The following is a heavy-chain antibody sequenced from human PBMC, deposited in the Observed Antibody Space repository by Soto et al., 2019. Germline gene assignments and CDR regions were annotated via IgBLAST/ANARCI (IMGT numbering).Heavy chain of an antibody. D-gene: IGHD4-4*01. CDR3: VRQGIAYLHSLVEV. Sequence: QVQLQQSGPRLVKPSETLSLTCTVSSGPDRSHNWGWIRQPPGRRLEWIGYVYYTGDTAYNPSLRGRVTISADTSTNDISLTLNSVTAADTAVYYCVRQGIAYLHSLVEVWGQRTTVSVSS. CDR1: SGPDRSHN. CDR2: VYYTGDT. V-gene: IGHV4-59*08. J-gene: IGHJ6*02.